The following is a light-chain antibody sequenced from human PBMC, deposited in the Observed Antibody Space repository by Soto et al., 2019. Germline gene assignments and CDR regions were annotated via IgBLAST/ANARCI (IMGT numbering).Light chain of an antibody. CDR3: QQYGSSPQWT. CDR1: QSVSSSY. Sequence: EIVLTQSPGTLSFSAGERATLSCRASQSVSSSYLAWYQQKPGQAPRLLIYGASSRATGIPDRFSGSGSGTDFTLTISRLEPEDFAVYYCQQYGSSPQWTFGQGTKVDIK. J-gene: IGKJ1*01. V-gene: IGKV3-20*01. CDR2: GAS.